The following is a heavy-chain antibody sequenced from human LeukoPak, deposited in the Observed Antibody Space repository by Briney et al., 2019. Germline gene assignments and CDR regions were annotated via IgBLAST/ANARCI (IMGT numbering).Heavy chain of an antibody. CDR2: IWYDGSKE. J-gene: IGHJ4*02. Sequence: GGSLRLSCAASGFTFSHYCMHWVRQAPGKGLEWVAIIWYDGSKEYYEDSVKGRFTISRDNSKNTLYLQMNSLRAEDTAVYYCARVTCSGGSCYVGLGIDYWGQGTLVTVSS. D-gene: IGHD2-15*01. CDR1: GFTFSHYC. CDR3: ARVTCSGGSCYVGLGIDY. V-gene: IGHV3-33*01.